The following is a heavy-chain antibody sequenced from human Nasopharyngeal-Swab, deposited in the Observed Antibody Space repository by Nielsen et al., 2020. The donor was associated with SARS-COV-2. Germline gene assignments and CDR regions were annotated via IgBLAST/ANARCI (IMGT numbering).Heavy chain of an antibody. J-gene: IGHJ4*02. Sequence: GGSLRLSCAASGFTFDDYAIYWVRQAPGKGLEWVSGISWNSGSIGYADSVKGRFTISRDNAKNSLYLQMNSLRAEDTALYYCASGPYWGQGTLVTVSS. CDR1: GFTFDDYA. CDR2: ISWNSGSI. V-gene: IGHV3-9*01. CDR3: ASGPY.